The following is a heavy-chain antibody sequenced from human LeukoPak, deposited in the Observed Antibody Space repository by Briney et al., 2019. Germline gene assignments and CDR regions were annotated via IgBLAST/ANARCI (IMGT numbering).Heavy chain of an antibody. V-gene: IGHV4-30-2*01. CDR2: IYHSGST. CDR3: ARGEDIVVVPAAQFDY. Sequence: SQTLSLTCTVSGGSISSGGYYWSWIRQPPGKGLEWIGYIYHSGSTYYNPSLKSRVTISVDRSKNQFSLKLSSVTAADTAVYYCARGEDIVVVPAAQFDYWGQGTLVTVSS. CDR1: GGSISSGGYY. J-gene: IGHJ4*02. D-gene: IGHD2-2*01.